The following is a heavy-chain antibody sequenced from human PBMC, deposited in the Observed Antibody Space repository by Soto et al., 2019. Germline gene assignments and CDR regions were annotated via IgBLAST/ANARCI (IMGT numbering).Heavy chain of an antibody. V-gene: IGHV3-23*01. CDR3: AKDAINIRAVAGTFFDY. Sequence: GGSLRLSCAASGFTFSSYAMSWVRQAPGKGLEWVSAISGSGGSTYYADSVKGRFTISRDNSKNTLYLQMNSLRAEDTAVYYCAKDAINIRAVAGTFFDYWGQGTLVTVSS. CDR2: ISGSGGST. CDR1: GFTFSSYA. J-gene: IGHJ4*02. D-gene: IGHD6-19*01.